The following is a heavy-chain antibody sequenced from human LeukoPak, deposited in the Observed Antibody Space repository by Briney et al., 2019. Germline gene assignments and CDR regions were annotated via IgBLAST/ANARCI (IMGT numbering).Heavy chain of an antibody. D-gene: IGHD3-10*01. J-gene: IGHJ5*02. CDR3: AREVDGGWFDP. Sequence: SETLSLTCAVYGGSFSGYYWSWIRQPPGKGLEWIGYIYHSGSTYYNPSLKSRVTISVDRSKNQVSLKVSSVTAADTAVYYCAREVDGGWFDPWGQGTLVTVSS. CDR1: GGSFSGYY. V-gene: IGHV4-30-2*01. CDR2: IYHSGST.